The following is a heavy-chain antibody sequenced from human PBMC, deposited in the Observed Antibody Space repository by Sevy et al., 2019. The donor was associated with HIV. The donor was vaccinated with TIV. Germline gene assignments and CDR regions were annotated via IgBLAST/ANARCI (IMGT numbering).Heavy chain of an antibody. D-gene: IGHD3-10*01. CDR3: ARVRYYYGSGRNGMDV. J-gene: IGHJ6*02. Sequence: ASVKVSCKASGYTFTSYGISWVRQAPGQGLEWMGWISAYNGNTNYAQKLQGRVTMTTDTSTSTAYMELRGLRSDDTAGYYCARVRYYYGSGRNGMDVWGQGTTVTVSS. CDR1: GYTFTSYG. CDR2: ISAYNGNT. V-gene: IGHV1-18*01.